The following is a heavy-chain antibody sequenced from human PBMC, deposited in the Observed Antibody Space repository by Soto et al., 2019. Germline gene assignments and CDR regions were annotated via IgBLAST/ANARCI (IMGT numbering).Heavy chain of an antibody. J-gene: IGHJ3*02. Sequence: GGSLRLSCVVSGLNIDKYAMHWVRQAPGKGLEWVAGISWNSGEIAYSDSVKGRFTISRDNAKNSMFLQMNSLRPEDTALYYCAKVVSIFYDAFDMWGQGTMVTVSS. V-gene: IGHV3-9*01. CDR3: AKVVSIFYDAFDM. CDR2: ISWNSGEI. CDR1: GLNIDKYA.